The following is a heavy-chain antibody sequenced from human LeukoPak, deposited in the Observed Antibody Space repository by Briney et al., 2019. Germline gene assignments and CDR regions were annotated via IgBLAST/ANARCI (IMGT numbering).Heavy chain of an antibody. J-gene: IGHJ4*02. CDR1: VYTFTSYY. Sequence: ASVTVSRKASVYTFTSYYMHWVRQAPGQGLEWMGIINPSGGSKSYAQNFQGTVTMTRDTSTRTVYMELSSLRSEDTAVYYCAREGAYYFDYWGQGTLVTVSS. CDR2: INPSGGSK. D-gene: IGHD3-16*01. CDR3: AREGAYYFDY. V-gene: IGHV1-46*01.